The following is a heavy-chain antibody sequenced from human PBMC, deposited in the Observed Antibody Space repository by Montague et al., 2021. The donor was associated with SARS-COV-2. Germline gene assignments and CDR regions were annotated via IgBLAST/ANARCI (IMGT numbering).Heavy chain of an antibody. Sequence: SETLSLTCIVSGGSTNNFYWSWIRQPPGKGLEWIGYLYYSGSTKYDPSLRSRATISLDTSKKQFSLKVHSVTAADTAVYYCARHVRDLLPFDHWGQGTLVTVSS. D-gene: IGHD1-26*01. CDR2: LYYSGST. V-gene: IGHV4-59*08. CDR1: GGSTNNFY. J-gene: IGHJ4*02. CDR3: ARHVRDLLPFDH.